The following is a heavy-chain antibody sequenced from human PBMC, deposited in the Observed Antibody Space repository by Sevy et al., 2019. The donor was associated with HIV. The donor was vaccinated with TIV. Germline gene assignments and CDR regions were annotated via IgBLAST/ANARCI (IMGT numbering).Heavy chain of an antibody. CDR3: AKDSRVYSSSHFDY. D-gene: IGHD6-13*01. Sequence: GGYLRLSCAASGFTFSDYYMTWIRQAPGKGLEWVSYISSGSTYINYADSVKGRFTISRDNAKNSLYLQMNSLRAEDTAVYYCAKDSRVYSSSHFDYWGQGTLVIVSS. V-gene: IGHV3-11*06. J-gene: IGHJ4*02. CDR1: GFTFSDYY. CDR2: ISSGSTYI.